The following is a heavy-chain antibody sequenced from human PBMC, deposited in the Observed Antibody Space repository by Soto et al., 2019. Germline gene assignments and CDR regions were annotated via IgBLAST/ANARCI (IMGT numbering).Heavy chain of an antibody. D-gene: IGHD2-2*01. CDR2: VSTNGQGI. Sequence: GGSLRLSCAASGFTLGRYCMSWVRQAPGKGLEWVSAVSTNGQGIYYADSVRGRSTISRAFSKNTVFLHMDSLRAEDTAVYYSAKDRGYPRDCFHYWGQGTLVTVSS. V-gene: IGHV3-23*01. J-gene: IGHJ4*02. CDR3: AKDRGYPRDCFHY. CDR1: GFTLGRYC.